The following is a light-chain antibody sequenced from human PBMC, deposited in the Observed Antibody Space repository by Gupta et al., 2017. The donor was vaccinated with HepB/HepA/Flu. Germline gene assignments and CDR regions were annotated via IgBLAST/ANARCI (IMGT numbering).Light chain of an antibody. CDR3: IQTKHFPSI. V-gene: IGKV2-24*01. CDR2: DGS. CDR1: QSLVHSNGNTY. Sequence: DSVITQTPLSSPVTLGQPASISCRSSQSLVHSNGNTYLNSIQQRPGQPPRLLIYDGSKRFSGVPDRFSGSGAGTVFTLKISRVEAEDVGVYYCIQTKHFPSIFGQGTKLEIK. J-gene: IGKJ2*02.